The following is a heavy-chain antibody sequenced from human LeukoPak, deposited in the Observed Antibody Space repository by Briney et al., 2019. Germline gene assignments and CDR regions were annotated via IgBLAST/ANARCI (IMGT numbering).Heavy chain of an antibody. CDR3: ARGEGSPTGYCTNGVCHYYYYGMDV. V-gene: IGHV1-69*13. CDR2: IIPILGTA. J-gene: IGHJ6*02. D-gene: IGHD2-8*01. Sequence: ASVKVSCKTSGGTFSSYANSWVRQAPGQGLEWMGGIIPILGTANYAQKFQGKVTITADESTSTAYMELSSLRSEDTAVYYCARGEGSPTGYCTNGVCHYYYYGMDVWGQGTTVTVSS. CDR1: GGTFSSYA.